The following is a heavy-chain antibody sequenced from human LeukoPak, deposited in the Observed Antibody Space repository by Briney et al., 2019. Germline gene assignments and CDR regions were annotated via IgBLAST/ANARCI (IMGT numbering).Heavy chain of an antibody. CDR1: GFSVSSNY. Sequence: GGSLRLSCAASGFSVSSNYMSWVRQAPGKGLEWVSVLYSGGSTYYADSVKGRFTISRDNSKNTLFLQMNSLRAEDTAVYYCAKWTDNFSHSRPGIAAAGTGYWGQGTLVTVSS. D-gene: IGHD6-13*01. CDR3: AKWTDNFSHSRPGIAAAGTGY. V-gene: IGHV3-66*01. CDR2: LYSGGST. J-gene: IGHJ4*02.